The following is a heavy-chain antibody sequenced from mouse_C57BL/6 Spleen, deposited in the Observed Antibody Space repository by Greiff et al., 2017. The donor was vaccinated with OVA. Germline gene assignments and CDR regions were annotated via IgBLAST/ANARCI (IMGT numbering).Heavy chain of an antibody. J-gene: IGHJ1*03. CDR1: GFTFSSYA. CDR2: ISDGGSYT. D-gene: IGHD1-1*01. Sequence: EVKVVESGGGLVKPGGSLKLSCAASGFTFSSYAMSWVRQTPEKRLEWVATISDGGSYTYYPDNVKGRFTISRDNAKNNLYLQMSHLKSEDTAMYYCARDAPDYYGSSYLVWGTGTTVTVSS. CDR3: ARDAPDYYGSSYLV. V-gene: IGHV5-4*01.